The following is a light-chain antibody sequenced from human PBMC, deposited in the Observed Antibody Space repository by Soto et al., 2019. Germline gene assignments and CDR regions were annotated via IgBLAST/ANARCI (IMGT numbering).Light chain of an antibody. V-gene: IGKV1-33*01. CDR3: QQYDDLPLT. J-gene: IGKJ4*01. CDR1: QGITNY. CDR2: DAS. Sequence: DIQMTQSPSSLSASVGDRVIITCQASQGITNYVNWYQQKPGKAPKLLIYDASNLKTGVPSRFSGSGSGTDFTFTISSLQPEDIATYYCQQYDDLPLTFGGGTKVEIK.